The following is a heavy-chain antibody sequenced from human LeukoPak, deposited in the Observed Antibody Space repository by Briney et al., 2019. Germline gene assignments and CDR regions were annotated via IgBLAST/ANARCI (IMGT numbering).Heavy chain of an antibody. CDR1: GGTFSSYA. J-gene: IGHJ4*02. Sequence: SVKVSCKASGGTFSSYAISWVRQAPGQGLEWMGRTIPILGIANYAQKFQGRVTITADKSTSTAYMELSSLRSEDTAVYYCARGPSNFDYWGQGTLVTVSS. CDR2: TIPILGIA. CDR3: ARGPSNFDY. V-gene: IGHV1-69*04.